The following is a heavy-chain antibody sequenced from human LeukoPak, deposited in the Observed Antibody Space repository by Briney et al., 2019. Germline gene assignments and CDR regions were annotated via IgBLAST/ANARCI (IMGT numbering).Heavy chain of an antibody. Sequence: VGSLRLSCAASGFTFSTYTMNWVRQAPGKGLEWVPSISVGSTYISYPDSVKSRFTISRDNAKNSLYLQVNSLRDEDSAVYYCARGLQYHEPLYFDSWGQETLVTVSS. J-gene: IGHJ4*02. V-gene: IGHV3-21*06. CDR1: GFTFSTYT. D-gene: IGHD4-11*01. CDR2: ISVGSTYI. CDR3: ARGLQYHEPLYFDS.